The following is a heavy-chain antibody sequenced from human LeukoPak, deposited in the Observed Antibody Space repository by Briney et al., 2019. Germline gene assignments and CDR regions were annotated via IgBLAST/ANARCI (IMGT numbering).Heavy chain of an antibody. Sequence: GGSLRLSCAASGFTFSSYSMNWVRQAPGKGLEWVSFISTSSSYIYYADSMKGRFTVSRDNAKNSLYLQMNSLRAEDTAVYYCARSLLGDSGGSFDYWGQGTLVTVST. J-gene: IGHJ4*02. CDR1: GFTFSSYS. CDR2: ISTSSSYI. D-gene: IGHD3-22*01. V-gene: IGHV3-21*01. CDR3: ARSLLGDSGGSFDY.